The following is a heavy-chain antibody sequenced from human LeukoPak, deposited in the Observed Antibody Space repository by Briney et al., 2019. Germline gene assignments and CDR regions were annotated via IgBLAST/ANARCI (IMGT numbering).Heavy chain of an antibody. CDR3: ARGGGIAARRNAFDI. D-gene: IGHD6-6*01. CDR2: IYHSGST. V-gene: IGHV4-4*02. Sequence: PSGTLSLTCAVSGGSISSSNWWSWIRQPPGKGLEWIGEIYHSGSTNYNPSLKSRVTISVDKSKNQFSLKLSSVTAADTAVYYCARGGGIAARRNAFDIWGQGTMVTVSS. J-gene: IGHJ3*02. CDR1: GGSISSSNW.